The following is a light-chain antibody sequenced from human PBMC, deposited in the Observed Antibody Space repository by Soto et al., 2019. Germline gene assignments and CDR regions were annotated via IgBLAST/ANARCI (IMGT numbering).Light chain of an antibody. CDR1: QSVDSN. J-gene: IGKJ1*01. CDR3: QQYNNWPPERT. Sequence: EIVMTQSQATLSVSPGERATLSCRASQSVDSNLAWYQQKPGQAPRVLIYGASTRATGIAARFSGSGSGTEFTLTISRLQSEDFAIYFCQQYNNWPPERTFGQGTKVEIK. V-gene: IGKV3-15*01. CDR2: GAS.